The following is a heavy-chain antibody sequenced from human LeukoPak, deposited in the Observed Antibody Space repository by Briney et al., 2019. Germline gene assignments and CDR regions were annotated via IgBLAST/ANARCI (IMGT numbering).Heavy chain of an antibody. V-gene: IGHV3-23*01. CDR2: ISGSGGST. D-gene: IGHD1-26*01. CDR3: ARTGVGGGYRFDY. J-gene: IGHJ4*02. CDR1: GFSFSNYV. Sequence: PGGSLRLSCVASGFSFSNYVMTWVRQAPGKGLEWVSGISGSGGSTYYADSVRGRFTISRDNFKNTLDLQMSSLGAEDTAIYYCARTGVGGGYRFDYWGQGTLVTVSS.